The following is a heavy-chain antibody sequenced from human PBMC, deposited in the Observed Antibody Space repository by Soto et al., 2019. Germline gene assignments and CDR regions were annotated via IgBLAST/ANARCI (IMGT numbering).Heavy chain of an antibody. CDR1: GFTFSSYA. D-gene: IGHD2-2*03. Sequence: GGSLRLSCEASGFTFSSYAMSWVRQAPGKGLEWVSGISGGGSTTYYADSVKGRFTISRDNSKNTLYLQVNSLRAEDTAVYYCAKRLAPLNGSPFDFWGQGTLVTVSS. J-gene: IGHJ4*02. CDR3: AKRLAPLNGSPFDF. V-gene: IGHV3-23*01. CDR2: ISGGGSTT.